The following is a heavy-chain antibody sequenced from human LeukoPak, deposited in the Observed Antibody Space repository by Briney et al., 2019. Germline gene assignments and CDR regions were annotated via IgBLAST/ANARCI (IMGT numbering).Heavy chain of an antibody. J-gene: IGHJ4*02. CDR2: ISGSGGST. CDR1: GFTFSSYA. Sequence: GGSLRLSCAASGFTFSSYAMSWVRQAPGKGLEWVSAISGSGGSTYYADSVKGRFTISSHNSKHTLYLQMNSLRAEDTAVYYCAKGGKGLPFDYWGQGTMVTVSS. V-gene: IGHV3-23*01. CDR3: AKGGKGLPFDY.